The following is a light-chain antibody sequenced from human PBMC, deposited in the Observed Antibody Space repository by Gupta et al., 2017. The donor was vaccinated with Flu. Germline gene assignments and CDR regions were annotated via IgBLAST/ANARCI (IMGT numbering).Light chain of an antibody. CDR1: QGISNY. Sequence: LTVVLASEGDRVTITCRASQGISNYLAWYQQKPGRAPRLLTKDASTGKSGVPSRFSGSGSGTVFTLTMTIRHPEDFATYYCQQLSYSPWSVGQGTKLDIK. V-gene: IGKV1-9*01. CDR2: DAS. J-gene: IGKJ2*04. CDR3: QQLSYSPWS.